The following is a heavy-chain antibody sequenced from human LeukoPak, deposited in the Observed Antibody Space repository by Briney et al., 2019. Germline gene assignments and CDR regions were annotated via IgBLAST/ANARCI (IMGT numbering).Heavy chain of an antibody. J-gene: IGHJ3*02. Sequence: GGSLRLSCAASGFTFSSYSMNWVRQAPGKGLEWVSSISSSSSYIYYADSVKGRFTISRDNAKNSLYLQMNSLRAEDTAVYYCARATDPWGLPTHAFDIWGQGTMVTVSS. CDR3: ARATDPWGLPTHAFDI. D-gene: IGHD1-26*01. CDR2: ISSSSSYI. V-gene: IGHV3-21*01. CDR1: GFTFSSYS.